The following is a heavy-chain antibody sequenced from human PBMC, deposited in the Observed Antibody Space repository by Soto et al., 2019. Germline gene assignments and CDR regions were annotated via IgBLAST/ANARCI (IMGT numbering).Heavy chain of an antibody. V-gene: IGHV3-30*18. J-gene: IGHJ6*04. Sequence: PGGSLRLSCAASGFTFSNFGMHWVRQAPGKGLEWVAAILYDGSNTYYADSVKGRFTISRDNSKNTLYLEMNSLRAEDTAVYHCAKSRDGYSFYYFYGMDVWGKGTKVTVS. CDR1: GFTFSNFG. D-gene: IGHD4-4*01. CDR2: ILYDGSNT. CDR3: AKSRDGYSFYYFYGMDV.